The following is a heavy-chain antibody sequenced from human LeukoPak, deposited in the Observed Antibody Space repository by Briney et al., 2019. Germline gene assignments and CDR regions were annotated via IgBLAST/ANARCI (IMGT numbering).Heavy chain of an antibody. V-gene: IGHV4-4*02. CDR2: IYHSGST. D-gene: IGHD6-13*01. CDR3: ARGRGSPDY. CDR1: GGSISSSNW. Sequence: SSETLSLTCAVSGGSISSSNWWSWVRQPPGKGLEWIGEIYHSGSTNYNPSLKSRVTISVDTSKSQFSLKLSSVTAADTALYYCARGRGSPDYWGQGSLVIVSA. J-gene: IGHJ4*02.